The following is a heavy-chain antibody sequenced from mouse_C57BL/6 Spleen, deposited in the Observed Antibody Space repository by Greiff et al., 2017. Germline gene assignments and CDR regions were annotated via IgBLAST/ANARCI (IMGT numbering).Heavy chain of an antibody. V-gene: IGHV14-2*01. Sequence: EVQLQQSGAELVKPGASVKLSCTASGYTIKDYYMHWVKQRTGQGLEWIGRIDPEDGDTKYNPKFEGKATLPADTSSNTAYLQLSSLTSADSAVYDRARWGSGSYAIDYWGQGTTLTVSS. J-gene: IGHJ2*01. CDR3: ARWGSGSYAIDY. CDR2: IDPEDGDT. CDR1: GYTIKDYY. D-gene: IGHD1-1*01.